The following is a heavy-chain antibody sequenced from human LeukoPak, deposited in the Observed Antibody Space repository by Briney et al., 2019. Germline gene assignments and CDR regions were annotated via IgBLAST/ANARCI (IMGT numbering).Heavy chain of an antibody. CDR3: ATQQLARAFDI. V-gene: IGHV3-30*03. CDR2: ISYDGSNK. J-gene: IGHJ3*02. Sequence: GGSLRLSCAASGFTFSSYAMSWVRQAPGKGLEWVAVISYDGSNKYYADSVKGRFIISRDNSKNTLYLQMNSLRAEDTAVYYCATQQLARAFDIWGQGTMVTVSS. CDR1: GFTFSSYA. D-gene: IGHD6-13*01.